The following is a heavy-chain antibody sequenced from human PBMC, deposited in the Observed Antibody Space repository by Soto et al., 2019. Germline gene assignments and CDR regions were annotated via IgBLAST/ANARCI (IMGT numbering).Heavy chain of an antibody. CDR3: ARDLNPTYYYDSSGYSTPFWFDP. J-gene: IGHJ5*02. CDR2: IWYDGSNE. V-gene: IGHV3-33*01. Sequence: GGSLRLSGAASGFTFSSYGMHWVRQAPGKELEWVAVIWYDGSNEYYADSVKGRFTISRDNSKNTLYLQMNSLRAEDTAVYYCARDLNPTYYYDSSGYSTPFWFDPWGQGTLVTVSS. CDR1: GFTFSSYG. D-gene: IGHD3-22*01.